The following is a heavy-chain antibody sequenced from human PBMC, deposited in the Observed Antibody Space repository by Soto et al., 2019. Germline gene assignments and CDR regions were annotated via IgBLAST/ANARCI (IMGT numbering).Heavy chain of an antibody. J-gene: IGHJ4*02. CDR1: GFTFSSYA. CDR3: ARRSSSWYFDC. Sequence: EVQLLESGGGLVQPGGSLRLSCAASGFTFSSYAMNWVRQAPGKGLEWVSVISGSGDSTYYADSVTGRFTISRDNSQNTLYLLRTSLRAEDTGVYYGARRSSSWYFDCWGQGTLVTVSS. D-gene: IGHD6-13*01. CDR2: ISGSGDST. V-gene: IGHV3-23*01.